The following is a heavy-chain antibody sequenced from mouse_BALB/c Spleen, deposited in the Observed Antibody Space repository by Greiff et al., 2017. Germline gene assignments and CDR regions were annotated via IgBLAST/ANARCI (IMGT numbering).Heavy chain of an antibody. CDR1: GYSITSDYA. CDR3: ARKESYGYGYFDV. CDR2: ISYSGST. Sequence: EVKLLESGPGLVKPSQSLSLTCTVTGYSITSDYAWNWIRQFPGNKLEWMGYISYSGSTSYNPSLKSRISITRDTSKNQFFLQLNSVTTEDTATYYCARKESYGYGYFDVWGAGTTVTVSS. D-gene: IGHD1-1*01. J-gene: IGHJ1*01. V-gene: IGHV3-2*02.